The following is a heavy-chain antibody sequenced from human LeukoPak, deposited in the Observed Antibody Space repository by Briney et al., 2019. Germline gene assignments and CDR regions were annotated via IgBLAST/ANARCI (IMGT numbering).Heavy chain of an antibody. CDR2: INHSGST. CDR3: ARGYHYYGSGSYYTY. J-gene: IGHJ4*02. CDR1: GGSFSGYY. V-gene: IGHV4-34*01. D-gene: IGHD3-10*01. Sequence: SETLSLTCAVYGGSFSGYYWSWIRQPPGKGLEWIGEINHSGSTNYNPSLKSRVTISVDTSKNQFSLKLSSVTGADTAVYYCARGYHYYGSGSYYTYWGQGTLVTVSS.